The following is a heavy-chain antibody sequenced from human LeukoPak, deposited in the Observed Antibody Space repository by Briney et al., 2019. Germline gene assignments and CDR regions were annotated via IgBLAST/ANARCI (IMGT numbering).Heavy chain of an antibody. CDR3: AKDLGRYYFDY. D-gene: IGHD3-16*01. CDR1: GFTFSSYS. V-gene: IGHV3-30*18. Sequence: GGSLRLSCAASGFTFSSYSMNWVRQAPGKGLEWVAVISYDGSNKYYADSVKGRFTISRDNSKNTLYLQMNSLRAEDTAVYYCAKDLGRYYFDYWGQGTLVTVSS. J-gene: IGHJ4*02. CDR2: ISYDGSNK.